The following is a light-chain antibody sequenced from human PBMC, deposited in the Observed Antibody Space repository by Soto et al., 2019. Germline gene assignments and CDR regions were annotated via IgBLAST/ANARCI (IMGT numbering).Light chain of an antibody. J-gene: IGKJ1*01. CDR3: QQYETSPWT. CDR1: QSVSSSY. CDR2: GAS. V-gene: IGKV3-20*01. Sequence: EIVLTQSPGTLSLFPGERATLSCRASQSVSSSYLAWYQQKPGQAPRLLIYGASSRATGIPDRFSGSGSGADFTLTISRLEPEDSAVFYCQQYETSPWTFGQGTKVDIK.